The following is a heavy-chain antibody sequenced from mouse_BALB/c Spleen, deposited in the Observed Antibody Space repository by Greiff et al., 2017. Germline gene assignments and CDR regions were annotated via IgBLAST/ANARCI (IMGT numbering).Heavy chain of an antibody. CDR1: GFTFSSYA. Sequence: EVMLVESGGGLVKPGGSLKLSCAASGFTFSSYAMSWVRQTPEKRLEWVATISSGGSYTYYPDSVKGRFTISRDNAKNTLYLQMSSLRSEDTAMYYCAGPEAWFAYWGQGTLVTVSA. V-gene: IGHV5-9-1*01. J-gene: IGHJ3*01. CDR2: ISSGGSYT. CDR3: AGPEAWFAY.